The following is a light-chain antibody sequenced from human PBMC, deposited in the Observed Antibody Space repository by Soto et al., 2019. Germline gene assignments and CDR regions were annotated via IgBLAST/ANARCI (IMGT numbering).Light chain of an antibody. Sequence: EIVLTQSPATLSLSPGERATLSCRASQSVSSNLAWYQQKPGQAPRLLIYDASNRATGIPARFSGSGSGTDFTLTISSLTPEYFAVYYCQQRSNWITFGQGTRLEIK. CDR2: DAS. J-gene: IGKJ5*01. CDR1: QSVSSN. CDR3: QQRSNWIT. V-gene: IGKV3-11*01.